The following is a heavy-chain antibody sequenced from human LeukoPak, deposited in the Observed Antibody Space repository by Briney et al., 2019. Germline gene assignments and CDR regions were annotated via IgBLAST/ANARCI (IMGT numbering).Heavy chain of an antibody. CDR3: ARAAASSHFDH. CDR2: MNANNGAT. Sequence: ASVKVSCKTSGYTFSEYYIHWERQAPGQGLEWMAWMNANNGATDSSQRFQGRVTVTRDTSITTAYMELHSLRSDDTAVYYCARAAASSHFDHWGQGTLVTVSS. CDR1: GYTFSEYY. D-gene: IGHD2-2*01. J-gene: IGHJ4*02. V-gene: IGHV1-2*02.